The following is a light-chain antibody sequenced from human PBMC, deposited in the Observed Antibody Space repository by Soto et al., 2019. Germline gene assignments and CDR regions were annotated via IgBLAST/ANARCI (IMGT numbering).Light chain of an antibody. Sequence: EIVLTQSPGTLSLYPGERATLSCRASRTITSNLAWYQQKPGQSPRLLIYGASTRATGTPARFSGSGSGTEFTLTINSLQSEDFAVYFCHQYNNWPTFGQGTKVDIK. V-gene: IGKV3D-15*01. CDR2: GAS. J-gene: IGKJ1*01. CDR1: RTITSN. CDR3: HQYNNWPT.